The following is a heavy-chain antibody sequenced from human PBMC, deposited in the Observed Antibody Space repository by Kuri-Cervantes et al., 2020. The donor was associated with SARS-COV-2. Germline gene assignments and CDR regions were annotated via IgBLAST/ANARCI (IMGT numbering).Heavy chain of an antibody. D-gene: IGHD3-3*02. V-gene: IGHV1-2*02. CDR1: GYTFTGYY. CDR2: INPNSGGT. J-gene: IGHJ6*03. CDR3: ARGPPHFWSGYYTGGYYMDV. Sequence: ASVKVSCKASGYTFTGYYMHWVRQAPGQGLEWMGWINPNSGGTNYAQKFQGRVTMTRDTSISTAYMELSRLRSDDTAVYYCARGPPHFWSGYYTGGYYMDVWGKGTTVTVSS.